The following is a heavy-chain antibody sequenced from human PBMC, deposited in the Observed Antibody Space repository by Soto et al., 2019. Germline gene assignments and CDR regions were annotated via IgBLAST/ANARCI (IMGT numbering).Heavy chain of an antibody. Sequence: SETLSLTCAVYGGSFSGYYWSWIRQPPGKGLEWIGEINHSGSTNYNPSLKSRVTISVDTSKNQFSLKLSSVTAADTAVYYCARGPYSNPAGQDYWGQGTLVTVSS. CDR3: ARGPYSNPAGQDY. V-gene: IGHV4-34*01. CDR1: GGSFSGYY. D-gene: IGHD4-4*01. CDR2: INHSGST. J-gene: IGHJ4*02.